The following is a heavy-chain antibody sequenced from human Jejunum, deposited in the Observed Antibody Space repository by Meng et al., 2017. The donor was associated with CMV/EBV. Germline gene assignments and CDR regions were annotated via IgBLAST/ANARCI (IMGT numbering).Heavy chain of an antibody. D-gene: IGHD6-19*01. Sequence: FNNYWMHWVRQPPGRGLVWRSRIGNDGGDIIYADSVKGRFTISRDNSKNTLYLQMNSLRAEDTAVYYCAKALMYSSGYYYYGMDVWGQGTTVTVSS. CDR1: FNNYW. CDR3: AKALMYSSGYYYYGMDV. CDR2: IGNDGGDI. J-gene: IGHJ6*02. V-gene: IGHV3-74*01.